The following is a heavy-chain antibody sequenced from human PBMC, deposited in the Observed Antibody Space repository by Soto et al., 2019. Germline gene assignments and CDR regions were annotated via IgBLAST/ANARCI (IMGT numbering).Heavy chain of an antibody. Sequence: SVKVSCKASGGTFSSYTISWVRQAPGQGLEWMGRIIPILGIANYAQKFQGRVTITADKSTSTAYMELSSLRSEDTAVYYCARGEMATISMFDYWGQGTLVTVS. D-gene: IGHD5-12*01. J-gene: IGHJ4*02. CDR2: IIPILGIA. V-gene: IGHV1-69*02. CDR3: ARGEMATISMFDY. CDR1: GGTFSSYT.